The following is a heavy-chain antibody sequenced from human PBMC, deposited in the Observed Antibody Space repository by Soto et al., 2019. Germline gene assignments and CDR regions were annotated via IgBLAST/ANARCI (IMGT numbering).Heavy chain of an antibody. CDR3: ARVVESSGWRFDY. D-gene: IGHD6-19*01. CDR2: IYYSGST. V-gene: IGHV4-31*03. J-gene: IGHJ4*02. CDR1: GGSISSGGYY. Sequence: TSETLSLTCTVSGGSISSGGYYWSWIRQHPGKGLEWIGYIYYSGSTYYNPSLKSRVTISVDTSKNQFSLKLSSVTAADTAVYYCARVVESSGWRFDYWGQGTLVTVSS.